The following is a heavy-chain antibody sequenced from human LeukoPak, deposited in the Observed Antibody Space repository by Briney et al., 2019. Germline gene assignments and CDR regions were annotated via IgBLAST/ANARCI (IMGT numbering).Heavy chain of an antibody. J-gene: IGHJ5*02. CDR1: GGSISSGDYY. D-gene: IGHD2-2*01. V-gene: IGHV4-30-4*01. CDR2: IYYSGST. Sequence: SETLSLTCTVSGGSISSGDYYWSWIRQPPGKGLEWIGYIYYSGSTYYNPSLKSRVTISVDTSKNQFSLKLSSVTATDTAVYYCARGIVVVPAAIMCEWFDPWGQGTLVTVSS. CDR3: ARGIVVVPAAIMCEWFDP.